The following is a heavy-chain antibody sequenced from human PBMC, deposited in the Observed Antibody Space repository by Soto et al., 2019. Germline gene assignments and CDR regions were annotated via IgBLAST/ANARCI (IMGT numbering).Heavy chain of an antibody. V-gene: IGHV2-5*01. CDR3: AHSPWGAAPDY. CDR1: GFSLSARGVG. D-gene: IGHD3-16*01. CDR2: IYWNDDK. J-gene: IGHJ4*02. Sequence: SGPTLVNPTQTLTLTCSVSGFSLSARGVGVGWIRQPPGKALEWLAIIYWNDDKLYSPSLKSRLTITKDTAENQVVLTMTNMDPVDTATYFCAHSPWGAAPDYWGEGTVVTVSS.